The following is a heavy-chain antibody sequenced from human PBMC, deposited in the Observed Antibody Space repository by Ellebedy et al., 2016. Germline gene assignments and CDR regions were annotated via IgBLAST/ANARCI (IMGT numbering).Heavy chain of an antibody. Sequence: GESLKISXKGSGYSFTSYWIGWVRQAPGKGLEWVGRTRNKANSYTTEYAASVKGRFTISRDDSKNSLYLQMNSLKTEDTAVYYCARGPTAFYYDSSGSAFDIWGQGTMVTVSS. V-gene: IGHV3-72*01. CDR2: TRNKANSYTT. D-gene: IGHD3-22*01. CDR1: GYSFTSYW. CDR3: ARGPTAFYYDSSGSAFDI. J-gene: IGHJ3*02.